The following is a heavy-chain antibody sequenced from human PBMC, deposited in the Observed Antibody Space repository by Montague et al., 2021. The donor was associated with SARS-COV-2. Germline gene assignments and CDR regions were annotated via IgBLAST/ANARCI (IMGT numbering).Heavy chain of an antibody. V-gene: IGHV4-61*02. CDR3: ARDRVDRYSGSRTAYGMDV. CDR1: GGSISSGSYY. J-gene: IGHJ6*02. D-gene: IGHD1-26*01. Sequence: TLSITCTVSGGSISSGSYYWSWVRQPAGKGLEWIGRIYTSGSTNYNPSLKSRVTISVDTSKNKFSLKLSSVTAADTAVYYCARDRVDRYSGSRTAYGMDVWGQGTTVTVSS. CDR2: IYTSGST.